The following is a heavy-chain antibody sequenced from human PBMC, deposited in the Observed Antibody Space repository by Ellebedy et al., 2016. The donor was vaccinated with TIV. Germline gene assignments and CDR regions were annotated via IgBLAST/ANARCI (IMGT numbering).Heavy chain of an antibody. Sequence: PGGSLRLSCSVSGFTVSDTFMIWVRQAPGKGLEWVSVVYSDDSIYYADSVKGRFITSRDGSKNTLYLQMNSLRAEDTAVYYCASRGYSYAPSPWGQGTLVSVSS. CDR2: VYSDDSI. V-gene: IGHV3-53*01. CDR3: ASRGYSYAPSP. CDR1: GFTVSDTF. D-gene: IGHD5-18*01. J-gene: IGHJ5*02.